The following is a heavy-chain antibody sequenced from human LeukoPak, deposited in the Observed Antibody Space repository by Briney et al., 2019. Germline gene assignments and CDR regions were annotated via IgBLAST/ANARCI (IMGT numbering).Heavy chain of an antibody. D-gene: IGHD3-16*02. CDR2: ISSSGSTI. CDR1: GFTFSSYE. Sequence: PGGSLRLSCAASGFTFSSYEMNWVRQAPGKGLEWVSYISSSGSTIYYADSVKGRFTIPRDNAKNTLYLQMNSLRAEDTAVYYCAVPVIHDAFDIWGQGTMVTVSS. V-gene: IGHV3-48*03. CDR3: AVPVIHDAFDI. J-gene: IGHJ3*02.